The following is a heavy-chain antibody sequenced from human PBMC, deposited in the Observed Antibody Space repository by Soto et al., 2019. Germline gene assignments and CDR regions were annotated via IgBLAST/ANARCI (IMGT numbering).Heavy chain of an antibody. CDR3: ARALNWGTFDY. CDR2: ISYDGSNK. D-gene: IGHD7-27*01. J-gene: IGHJ4*02. V-gene: IGHV3-30-3*01. Sequence: VAVISYDGSNKYYADSVKGRFTISRDNSKNTLYLQMNSLRAEDTAVYYCARALNWGTFDYWGQGTLVTVSS.